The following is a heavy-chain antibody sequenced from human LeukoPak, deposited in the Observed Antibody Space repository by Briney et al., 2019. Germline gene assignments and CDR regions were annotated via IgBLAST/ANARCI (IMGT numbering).Heavy chain of an antibody. J-gene: IGHJ4*02. CDR2: IYYSGST. CDR1: GGSISSSSYY. Sequence: PSETLSLTCTVSGGSISSSSYYWGWIRQPPGKGLEWIGSIYYSGSTYYNPSLKSRVTISVDTSKNQFSLKLSSVTAADTAVYYCARDLRARRLQSLFDYWGQGTLVTVSS. CDR3: ARDLRARRLQSLFDY. D-gene: IGHD5-24*01. V-gene: IGHV4-39*07.